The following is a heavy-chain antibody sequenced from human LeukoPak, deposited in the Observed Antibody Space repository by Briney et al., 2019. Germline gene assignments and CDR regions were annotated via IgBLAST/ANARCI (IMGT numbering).Heavy chain of an antibody. CDR1: GGSISSGDYY. Sequence: SQTLSLTCTVSGGSISSGDYYWSWIRQPPGKGLEWIGYIYYSGSTYYNPSLKSRVTISVDTSKNQFSLKLSSVTAADTAVYYCARAGVMIVVVPAAPFDYWGQGTLVTVSS. CDR3: ARAGVMIVVVPAAPFDY. D-gene: IGHD2-2*01. CDR2: IYYSGST. V-gene: IGHV4-30-4*08. J-gene: IGHJ4*02.